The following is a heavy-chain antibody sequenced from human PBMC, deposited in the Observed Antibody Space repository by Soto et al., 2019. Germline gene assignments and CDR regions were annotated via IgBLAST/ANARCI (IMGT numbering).Heavy chain of an antibody. V-gene: IGHV4-31*03. CDR1: GGSISTGGYY. CDR2: IYYTGSA. D-gene: IGHD2-2*01. Sequence: QVQLQESGPGLVKPSQTLFLTCTVSGGSISTGGYYWSWIRQYPGKGLEWIGYIYYTGSAHYNPSLTSRVTMAVDTSNNHFSLKLTSVTAADTAVYYCARGRSDIAVVPVDFWGPGTLVSVSS. CDR3: ARGRSDIAVVPVDF. J-gene: IGHJ4*02.